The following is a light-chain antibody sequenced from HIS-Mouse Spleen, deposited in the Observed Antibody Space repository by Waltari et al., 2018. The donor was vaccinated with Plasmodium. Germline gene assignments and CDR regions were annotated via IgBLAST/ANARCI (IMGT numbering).Light chain of an antibody. CDR1: SSDVGSYNL. CDR3: CSYAGSSTYV. V-gene: IGLV2-23*01. J-gene: IGLJ1*01. CDR2: EGS. Sequence: QSALTQPASVSGSPGQSITISCTGTSSDVGSYNLVSWYQQHPGKAPKLMIYEGSKPPSGVSNRFSGSKSGNTASPTISGLQAEDEADYYCCSYAGSSTYVFGTGTKVTVL.